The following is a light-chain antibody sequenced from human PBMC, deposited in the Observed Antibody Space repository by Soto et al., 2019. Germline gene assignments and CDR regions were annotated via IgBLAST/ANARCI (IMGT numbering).Light chain of an antibody. CDR1: SSDVGGYNY. CDR3: SSYRGNSIV. V-gene: IGLV2-14*01. Sequence: QSALTQPASVSGSPGQSITISCTGTSSDVGGYNYVSWYQQHPGKAPKLMIYEVSNRPSGVSNRFSGSKSGNTASLTISGLQAEDEADYYCSSYRGNSIVFGTGTKLTVL. J-gene: IGLJ1*01. CDR2: EVS.